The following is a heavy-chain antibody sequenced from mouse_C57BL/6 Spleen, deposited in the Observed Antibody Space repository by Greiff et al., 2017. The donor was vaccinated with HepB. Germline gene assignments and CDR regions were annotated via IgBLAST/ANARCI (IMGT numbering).Heavy chain of an antibody. CDR3: ASYYSNPYAMDY. Sequence: QVQLQQSGAELVKPGASVKMSCKASGYTFTSYWITWVKQRPGQGLEWIGDIYPGSGSTNYNEKFKSKATLTVDTSSSTAYMQLSSLTSEDSAVYYCASYYSNPYAMDYWGQGTSVTVSS. CDR2: IYPGSGST. CDR1: GYTFTSYW. D-gene: IGHD2-5*01. V-gene: IGHV1-55*01. J-gene: IGHJ4*01.